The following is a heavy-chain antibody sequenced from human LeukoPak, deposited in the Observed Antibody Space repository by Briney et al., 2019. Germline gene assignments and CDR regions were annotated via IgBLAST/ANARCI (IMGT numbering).Heavy chain of an antibody. Sequence: SETLSLTCTVSGGSVSGYYWSWIRQPPGKGLEWIGYIYYSGSTYYNPSLKSRVTISVDTSKNQFSLKLSSVTAADTAVYYCARDCSSTSDVDAFDIWGQGTMVTVSS. J-gene: IGHJ3*02. CDR2: IYYSGST. D-gene: IGHD2-2*01. CDR1: GGSVSGYY. V-gene: IGHV4-30-4*08. CDR3: ARDCSSTSDVDAFDI.